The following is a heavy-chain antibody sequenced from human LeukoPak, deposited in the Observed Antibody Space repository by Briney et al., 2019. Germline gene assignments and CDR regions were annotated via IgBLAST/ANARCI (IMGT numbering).Heavy chain of an antibody. CDR2: ISSSGSTI. CDR1: GFTFSSYW. Sequence: GGSLRLSCAASGFTFSSYWMSWVRQAPGKGLEWVSYISSSGSTIYYTDSVKGRFTISRDNAKNSLYLQMNSLRAEDTAVYYCAELGITMIGGVWGKGTTVTISS. J-gene: IGHJ6*04. V-gene: IGHV3-48*04. D-gene: IGHD3-10*02. CDR3: AELGITMIGGV.